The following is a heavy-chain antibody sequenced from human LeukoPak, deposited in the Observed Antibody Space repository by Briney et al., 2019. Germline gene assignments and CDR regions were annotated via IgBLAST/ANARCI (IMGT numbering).Heavy chain of an antibody. D-gene: IGHD3-22*01. CDR1: GFTFSSYA. CDR2: ISGRGGST. J-gene: IGHJ3*02. V-gene: IGHV3-23*01. CDR3: AKVGRSMIVVVDAFDI. Sequence: QPGGSLRLSCAASGFTFSSYAMSWVRQAPGKGLEWVSAISGRGGSTYYADSVKGRFTISRDNSKNTLYLQMNSLRAEDTAVYYCAKVGRSMIVVVDAFDIWGQGTMVTVSS.